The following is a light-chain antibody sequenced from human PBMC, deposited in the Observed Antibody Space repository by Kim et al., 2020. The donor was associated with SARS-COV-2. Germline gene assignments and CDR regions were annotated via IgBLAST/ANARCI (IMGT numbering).Light chain of an antibody. CDR1: QSVSSSS. J-gene: IGKJ2*01. Sequence: SPGERATLSCRASQSVSSSSLAWYQQKPGQAPRLLIYGASSRATGIPDRFSGSGSGTDFTLTISRLEPEDFAVYYCQQYGSSPRYTFGQGTKLEI. V-gene: IGKV3-20*01. CDR2: GAS. CDR3: QQYGSSPRYT.